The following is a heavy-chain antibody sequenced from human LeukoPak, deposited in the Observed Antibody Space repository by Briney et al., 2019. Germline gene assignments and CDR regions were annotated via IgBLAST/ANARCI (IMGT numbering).Heavy chain of an antibody. D-gene: IGHD6-13*01. Sequence: GGPLTLLCAASGFTFSNYRMTWLRQATGKGLEWVANINEDGNEKLCVDSMGGLFTIPRDNAENSLYLQMSSLRADDTAVYYCARENMRDGGIAAAGTDYWGQGTLVTVSS. CDR3: ARENMRDGGIAAAGTDY. J-gene: IGHJ4*02. CDR1: GFTFSNYR. V-gene: IGHV3-7*01. CDR2: INEDGNEK.